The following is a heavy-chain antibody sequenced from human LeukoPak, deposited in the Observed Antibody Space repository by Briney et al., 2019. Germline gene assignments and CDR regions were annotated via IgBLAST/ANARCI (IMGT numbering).Heavy chain of an antibody. D-gene: IGHD5-12*01. CDR1: GYTFTSYA. CDR3: ARVPDVDYYYFDY. Sequence: ASVKVSCKASGYTFTSYAISWVRQAPGQGLEWMGRIIPILGIANYAQKFQGRVTITADKSTSTAYMELSSLRSEDTAVYYCARVPDVDYYYFDYWGQGTLVTVSS. CDR2: IIPILGIA. J-gene: IGHJ4*02. V-gene: IGHV1-69*04.